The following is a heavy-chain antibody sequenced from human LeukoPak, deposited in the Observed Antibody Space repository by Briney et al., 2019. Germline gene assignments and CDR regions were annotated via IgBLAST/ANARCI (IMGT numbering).Heavy chain of an antibody. CDR3: ARDVVVVPAEYYYYYYYMDV. CDR1: GGSISSGSYY. D-gene: IGHD2-2*01. CDR2: IYTSGST. Sequence: SETLSPTCTVSGGSISSGSYYWSWIRQPAGKGLEWIGRIYTSGSTNYNPSLKSRVTISVDTSKNQFSLKLSSVTAADTAVYYCARDVVVVPAEYYYYYYYMDVWGKGTTVTVSS. J-gene: IGHJ6*03. V-gene: IGHV4-61*02.